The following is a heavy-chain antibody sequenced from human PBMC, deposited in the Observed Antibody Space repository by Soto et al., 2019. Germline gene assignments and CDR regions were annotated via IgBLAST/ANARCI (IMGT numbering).Heavy chain of an antibody. CDR3: ARDIASPGGDYFDS. CDR1: GFTFRNYN. J-gene: IGHJ4*02. CDR2: MSTGGAYM. D-gene: IGHD2-21*01. Sequence: EVQLVESGGGLVKAGGSLRLVCTASGFTFRNYNMNWVRQAPGKGLEWVSSMSTGGAYMFYADSVKGRFTISRDNAQNSLLLQIDIPIAEDTAVYYCARDIASPGGDYFDSWGQGTLVTVSS. V-gene: IGHV3-21*06.